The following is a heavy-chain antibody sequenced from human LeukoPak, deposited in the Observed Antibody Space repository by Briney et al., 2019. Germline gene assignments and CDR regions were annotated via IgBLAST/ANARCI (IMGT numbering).Heavy chain of an antibody. CDR3: ARGAAAALYTLFDY. Sequence: PGGSLRLSCAASGFTFSSYSMNWVRQAPGKGLEWVSSISSSSSYIYYADSVKGRFTISRDNAKNSLYLQMNSLRAEDTAVYYCARGAAAALYTLFDYGAQGTLVTVSS. CDR1: GFTFSSYS. CDR2: ISSSSSYI. D-gene: IGHD6-13*01. V-gene: IGHV3-21*01. J-gene: IGHJ4*02.